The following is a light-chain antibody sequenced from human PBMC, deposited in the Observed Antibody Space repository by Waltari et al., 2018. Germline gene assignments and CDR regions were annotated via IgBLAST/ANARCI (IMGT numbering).Light chain of an antibody. CDR3: CSYAGSTSWV. J-gene: IGLJ3*02. CDR1: SSDVGSYNL. V-gene: IGLV2-23*01. Sequence: QSALTQPASVSGSPGQSITIFCTGTSSDVGSYNLVSWYQQYPGKAPKLMIYEGSKRPSGVSNRFSGSKSCNTASLTISGLQADDEADYYCCSYAGSTSWVFGGGTKVTVL. CDR2: EGS.